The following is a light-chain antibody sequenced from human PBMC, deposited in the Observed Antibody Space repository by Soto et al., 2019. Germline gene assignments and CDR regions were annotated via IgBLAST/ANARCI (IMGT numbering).Light chain of an antibody. CDR2: DAS. Sequence: DFPMTQSPSTLSASVGDRVTITCRASQNINNWVAWYQQKPGKAPKFLIYDASTLQRVVPSRFSGSGFGTEFSLTISSLQPDDFGSYYCQHTRTFGQGTKVEIK. CDR3: QHTRT. J-gene: IGKJ1*01. CDR1: QNINNW. V-gene: IGKV1-5*01.